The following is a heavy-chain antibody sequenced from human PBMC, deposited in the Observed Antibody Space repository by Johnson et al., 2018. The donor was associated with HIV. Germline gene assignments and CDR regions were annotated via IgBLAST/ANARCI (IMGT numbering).Heavy chain of an antibody. D-gene: IGHD3-22*01. CDR1: GFTFSDYY. CDR3: ARDPHYYDSSGYLVRAFDI. Sequence: VQLVESGGGLVKPGGSLRLSCPASGFTFSDYYMSWIRQAPGKGLEWVSYISSGGSTIYYADSVKGRFTISRDNANKSLYLQMNSLRAEDTAVYYCARDPHYYDSSGYLVRAFDIWGQVTMVTVSS. CDR2: ISSGGSTI. J-gene: IGHJ3*02. V-gene: IGHV3-11*04.